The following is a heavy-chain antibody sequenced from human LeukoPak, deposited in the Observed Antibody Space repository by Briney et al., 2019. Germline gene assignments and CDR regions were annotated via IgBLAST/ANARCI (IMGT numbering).Heavy chain of an antibody. J-gene: IGHJ4*02. V-gene: IGHV1-18*01. CDR2: ISAYNGNT. D-gene: IGHD2-15*01. Sequence: ASVKVSCKASGYTFTSYGISWVRQAPGQGLEWMGWISAYNGNTNYAQKLQGRVTMTTDTSTSTAYMELRSLRSDDTAVYYCARDRRVVVAATLFDYWGQGTLVTVSS. CDR3: ARDRRVVVAATLFDY. CDR1: GYTFTSYG.